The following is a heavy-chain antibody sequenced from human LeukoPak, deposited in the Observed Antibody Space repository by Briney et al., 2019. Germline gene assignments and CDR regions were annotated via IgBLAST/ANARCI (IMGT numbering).Heavy chain of an antibody. D-gene: IGHD2-8*02. CDR2: IYYSGST. CDR1: GVSISSSSYY. Sequence: PSETLSLTCIGSGVSISSSSYYWGWIRQPPGKGLKWIGSIYYSGSTYYNPSLKSRVTISVDTSKNQFSLKLSSVTAADTSVYYCARDRTEGTDPWGQGTLVTVSS. V-gene: IGHV4-39*07. J-gene: IGHJ5*02. CDR3: ARDRTEGTDP.